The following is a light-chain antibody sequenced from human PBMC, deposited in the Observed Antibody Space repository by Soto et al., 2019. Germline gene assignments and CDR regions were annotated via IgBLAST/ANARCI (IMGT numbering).Light chain of an antibody. J-gene: IGKJ4*01. CDR2: WAS. Sequence: DIVMTQSPDFLAVSLGERATITCKSSQNVLYRSSNKSYLAWYQQRPGQPPRLLLYWASTRESGVPDRFIGSGSETDFTLTISSLQPEDFATYYCQQYNSYPLTFGGGTKVEIK. V-gene: IGKV4-1*01. CDR3: QQYNSYPLT. CDR1: QNVLYRSSNKSY.